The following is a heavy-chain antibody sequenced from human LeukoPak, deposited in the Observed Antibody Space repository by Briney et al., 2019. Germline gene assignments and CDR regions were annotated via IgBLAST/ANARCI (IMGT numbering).Heavy chain of an antibody. CDR3: ARSRSGYYEDY. D-gene: IGHD3-22*01. CDR1: GFTFSSYS. Sequence: QTGGSLRLSCAASGFTFSSYSMSWVRQAPGKGLEWVANIKEDGSEKYYVDSVKGRFTISRDNAKNSLSLQVNSLSAEDTAVYYCARSRSGYYEDYWGQGTLVTVSS. V-gene: IGHV3-7*01. CDR2: IKEDGSEK. J-gene: IGHJ4*02.